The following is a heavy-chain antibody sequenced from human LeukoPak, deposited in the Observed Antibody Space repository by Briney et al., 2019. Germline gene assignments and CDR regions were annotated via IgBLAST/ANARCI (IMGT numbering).Heavy chain of an antibody. Sequence: NPSETLSLTCTVSGYSISSGYYWGWIRQPPGKGLEWIGSIYHSGSTYYNPSLKSRVTISVDTSKNQFSLKLSSVTAADTAVYYCARDFKAAPDYWGQGTLVTVSS. V-gene: IGHV4-38-2*02. CDR1: GYSISSGYY. CDR3: ARDFKAAPDY. CDR2: IYHSGST. J-gene: IGHJ4*02. D-gene: IGHD6-6*01.